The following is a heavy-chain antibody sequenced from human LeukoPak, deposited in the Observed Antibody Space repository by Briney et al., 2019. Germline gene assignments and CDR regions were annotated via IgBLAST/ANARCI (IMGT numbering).Heavy chain of an antibody. CDR3: AKGYGWEASYYYYYMDV. J-gene: IGHJ6*03. CDR2: IRYDGSHK. D-gene: IGHD1-26*01. CDR1: GFTFSSYG. V-gene: IGHV3-30*02. Sequence: GGSLRLSCAASGFTFSSYGIHWVRQAPGKGLEWVAFIRYDGSHKYYADSVKGRFTISRDNSKNTLYLQMNSLRAEDTAAHYCAKGYGWEASYYYYYMDVWGKGTTVTISS.